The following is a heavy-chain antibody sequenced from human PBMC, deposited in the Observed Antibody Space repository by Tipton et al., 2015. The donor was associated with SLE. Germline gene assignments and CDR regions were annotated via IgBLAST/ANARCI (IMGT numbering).Heavy chain of an antibody. Sequence: TLSLTCAVYGGSFSGYFWSWIRQPPGKGLEWIGEINHSGGTNYNPSLKRRVSISLDTSKNQFSLKLSSVTAADTAVYYCARASPWGSSWYDAFDIWGQGTMITVS. CDR2: INHSGGT. CDR3: ARASPWGSSWYDAFDI. CDR1: GGSFSGYF. J-gene: IGHJ3*02. D-gene: IGHD6-13*01. V-gene: IGHV4-34*01.